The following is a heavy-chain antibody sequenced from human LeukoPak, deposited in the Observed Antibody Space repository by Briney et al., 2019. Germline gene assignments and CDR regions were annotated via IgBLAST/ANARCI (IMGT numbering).Heavy chain of an antibody. Sequence: GGSLRLSCAASGFTFSSYEMNWVRQAPGKGLEWVSYISSSGSTIYYADSVKGRFTISRDNAKNSLYLQMNSLRAEDTAVYYCARGPPATITMVRGAPHLDFDYWGQGTLVTVSS. D-gene: IGHD3-10*01. J-gene: IGHJ4*02. CDR3: ARGPPATITMVRGAPHLDFDY. CDR1: GFTFSSYE. V-gene: IGHV3-48*03. CDR2: ISSSGSTI.